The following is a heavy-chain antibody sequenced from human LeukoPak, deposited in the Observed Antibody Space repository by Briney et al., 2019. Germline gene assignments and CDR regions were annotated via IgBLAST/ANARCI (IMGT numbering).Heavy chain of an antibody. CDR3: ARHVSGWYYFDY. CDR2: IYYSGST. Sequence: SETLSLTCTVSGGSISSSSYYWGWIRQPPGKGLEWIGSIYYSGSTYYNPSLKSRVTISVDTSKSQLSLKLSSVTAADTAVYYCARHVSGWYYFDYWGQGTLVTVSS. CDR1: GGSISSSSYY. D-gene: IGHD6-19*01. J-gene: IGHJ4*02. V-gene: IGHV4-39*01.